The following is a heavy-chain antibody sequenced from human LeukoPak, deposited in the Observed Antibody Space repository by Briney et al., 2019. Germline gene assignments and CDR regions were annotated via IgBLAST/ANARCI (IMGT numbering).Heavy chain of an antibody. Sequence: SQTLSLTCTVSGGSISDAAYYWSWIRQHPGEGLEWIGYVFYSGSTSYNPSLKSRVTISVDTSKNQFSLKLSSVTAADTAVYYCAREGSSSSYWGQGTLVTVSS. J-gene: IGHJ4*02. CDR2: VFYSGST. V-gene: IGHV4-31*03. CDR1: GGSISDAAYY. CDR3: AREGSSSSY. D-gene: IGHD6-6*01.